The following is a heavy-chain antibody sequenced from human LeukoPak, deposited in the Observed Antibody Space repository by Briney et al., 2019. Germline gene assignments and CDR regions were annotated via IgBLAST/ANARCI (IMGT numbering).Heavy chain of an antibody. CDR1: GYTLTEIS. J-gene: IGHJ4*02. Sequence: ASVKVSCKVSGYTLTEISMHWVRQAPGQGLEWMGGFNPEDVETIYARSFQGRLTVTEDTSTDTAYMELSSLRAEDTAMYYCATEIVGYGDVHYFDSWGQGTLVTVSP. CDR2: FNPEDVET. CDR3: ATEIVGYGDVHYFDS. D-gene: IGHD4-17*01. V-gene: IGHV1-24*01.